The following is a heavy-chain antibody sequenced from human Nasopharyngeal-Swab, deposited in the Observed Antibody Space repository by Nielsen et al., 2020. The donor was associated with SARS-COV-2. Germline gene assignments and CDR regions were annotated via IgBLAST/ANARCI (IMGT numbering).Heavy chain of an antibody. V-gene: IGHV1-69*06. D-gene: IGHD5-18*01. J-gene: IGHJ4*02. CDR1: GRTFSSYS. CDR3: AREGFKETSMATAFDY. CDR2: IIPMFGTA. Sequence: SVKVSCQASGRTFSSYSISWVRQAPGQGLEWMGGIIPMFGTANYAQKFQGRVTITADKSTSTAYMELSSLRSEDTAVYYCAREGFKETSMATAFDYWGQGTVVIVSS.